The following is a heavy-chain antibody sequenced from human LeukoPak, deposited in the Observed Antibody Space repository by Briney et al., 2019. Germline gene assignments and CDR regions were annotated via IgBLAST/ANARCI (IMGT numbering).Heavy chain of an antibody. J-gene: IGHJ4*02. D-gene: IGHD4-17*01. V-gene: IGHV4-31*11. CDR3: ARFSNDHGVKFDY. Sequence: PSETLSLTCAVYGGSFSGYYWSWVRQHPEKGLEWIGYIYYSGTAYYNPSLKSRVTMSVDTSKNQFSLKLDSVTAADTAVYYCARFSNDHGVKFDYWGQGTLVTVSS. CDR1: GGSFSGYY. CDR2: IYYSGTA.